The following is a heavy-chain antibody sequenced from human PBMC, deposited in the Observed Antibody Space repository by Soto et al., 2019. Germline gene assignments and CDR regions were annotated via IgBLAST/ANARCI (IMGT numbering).Heavy chain of an antibody. J-gene: IGHJ4*02. D-gene: IGHD3-22*01. V-gene: IGHV4-31*03. CDR2: IYYSGST. Sequence: QVQLQESGPGLVKPSQTLSLTCTVSGGSISSGIYYWSWIRQHPGKGLEWIGYIYYSGSTYYNPSRKSRVIISVDTSKNQCSLKLSSVTAADTAVYYCARGDLRDSSGYYTFDYWGQGTLVTVSS. CDR3: ARGDLRDSSGYYTFDY. CDR1: GGSISSGIYY.